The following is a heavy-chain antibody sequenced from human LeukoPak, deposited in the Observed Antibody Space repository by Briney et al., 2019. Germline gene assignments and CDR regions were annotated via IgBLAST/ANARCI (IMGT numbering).Heavy chain of an antibody. CDR3: ARVEGVEMATKPAYYFDY. D-gene: IGHD5-24*01. CDR2: IYYSGST. J-gene: IGHJ4*02. V-gene: IGHV4-59*01. CDR1: GGSISSYY. Sequence: PSETLSLTCTVSGGSISSYYWSWIRQPPGKGLEWIGYIYYSGSTNYNPSLKSRVTISVDTSKNQFSLKLSSVTAADTAVYYCARVEGVEMATKPAYYFDYWGQGTLVTVSS.